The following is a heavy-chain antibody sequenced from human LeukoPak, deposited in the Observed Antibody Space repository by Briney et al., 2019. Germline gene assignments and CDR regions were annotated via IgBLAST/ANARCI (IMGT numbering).Heavy chain of an antibody. J-gene: IGHJ4*02. CDR1: GYTFTSYG. Sequence: GASVKVSCKASGYTFTSYGISWVRQAPGQGLEWMGWISAYNGNTNYAQKLQGRVTMTTDTSTSTAYMELRSLRSDDTAVYYCARDLDCSSTSRYITWGPTSFDYWGQGTLVTVSS. D-gene: IGHD2-2*02. CDR3: ARDLDCSSTSRYITWGPTSFDY. CDR2: ISAYNGNT. V-gene: IGHV1-18*01.